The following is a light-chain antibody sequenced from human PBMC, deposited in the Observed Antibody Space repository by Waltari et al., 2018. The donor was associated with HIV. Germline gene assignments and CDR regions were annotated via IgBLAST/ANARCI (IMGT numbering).Light chain of an antibody. Sequence: QSVLTQPPSASVTPGQRVTISCSGSYSNIGRDNVYWYQHLPGTAPKLLIYKNIQRPSGVPDRFSGSKSGASAYLAFSGLRSEDEADYYCTGWDASLSEYVFGPGTRVTV. CDR2: KNI. CDR3: TGWDASLSEYV. CDR1: YSNIGRDN. V-gene: IGLV1-47*01. J-gene: IGLJ1*01.